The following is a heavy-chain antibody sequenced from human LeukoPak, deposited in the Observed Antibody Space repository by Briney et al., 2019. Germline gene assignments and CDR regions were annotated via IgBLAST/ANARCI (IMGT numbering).Heavy chain of an antibody. J-gene: IGHJ6*02. D-gene: IGHD2-2*01. CDR1: GYTFTSYD. V-gene: IGHV1-8*01. CDR3: AREDIVVVPAAANYYYGMDV. Sequence: ASVKVSCKASGYTFTSYDINWVRQATGQGLEWMGWMNPNSGNTGYAQKFQGRVTITADESTSTAYMELSSLRSEDTAVYYCAREDIVVVPAAANYYYGMDVWGQGTTVTVSS. CDR2: MNPNSGNT.